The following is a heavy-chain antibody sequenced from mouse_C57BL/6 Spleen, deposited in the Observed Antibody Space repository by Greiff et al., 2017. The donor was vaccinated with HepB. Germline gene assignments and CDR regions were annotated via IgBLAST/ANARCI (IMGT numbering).Heavy chain of an antibody. CDR1: GFTFSDYY. V-gene: IGHV5-16*01. CDR2: INYDGSST. D-gene: IGHD2-4*01. J-gene: IGHJ2*01. Sequence: EVMLVESEGGLVQPGSSMKLSCTASGFTFSDYYMAWVRQVPEKGLEWVANINYDGSSTYYLDSLKSRFIISRDNAKNILYLQMSSLKSEDTATYYCARDDYDYNYFDYWGQGTTLTVSS. CDR3: ARDDYDYNYFDY.